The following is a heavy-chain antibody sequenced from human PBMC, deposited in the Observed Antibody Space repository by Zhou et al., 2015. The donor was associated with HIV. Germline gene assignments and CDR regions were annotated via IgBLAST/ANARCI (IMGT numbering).Heavy chain of an antibody. D-gene: IGHD7-27*01. J-gene: IGHJ4*02. CDR2: IRGKAYNYAT. CDR3: ARHGFWGLDY. V-gene: IGHV3-73*01. Sequence: EVQLLESGGRLGTAWGGSLRLSCAASGFTFSSYAMSWVRQAPGKGLEWVGRIRGKAYNYATSYIASVKGRFTISRDDSKNTAYLQMNSLKTEDTAVYYCARHGFWGLDYWGQGTLVTVSS. CDR1: GFTFSSYA.